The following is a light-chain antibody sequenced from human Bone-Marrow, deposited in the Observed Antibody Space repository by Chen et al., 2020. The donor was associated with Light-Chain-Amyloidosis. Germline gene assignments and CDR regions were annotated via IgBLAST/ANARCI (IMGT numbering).Light chain of an antibody. CDR3: QSYDSSLSGWV. J-gene: IGLJ3*02. Sequence: QSVLTQPPSVSAAPGQKVTISCSGSSSNIGNHYVSWYQQVPGTAPKLLIYDNDERPSGIPDRFSGSESGTSASLAITGLQAEDGADYYCQSYDSSLSGWVFGGGTKLTVL. CDR1: SSNIGNHY. V-gene: IGLV1-51*01. CDR2: DND.